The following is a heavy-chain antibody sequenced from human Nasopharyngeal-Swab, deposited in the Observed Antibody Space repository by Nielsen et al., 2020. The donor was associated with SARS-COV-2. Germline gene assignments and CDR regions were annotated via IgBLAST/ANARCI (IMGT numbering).Heavy chain of an antibody. V-gene: IGHV1-69*06. CDR3: AREGRGSGYYYYIDV. J-gene: IGHJ6*03. Sequence: WARQAPGQGLKWLGGIIPIFGTANYAQKFQGRVTITADKSTSTAYMELSSLRSEDTAVYYCAREGRGSGYYYYIDVWGKGTTVTVSS. CDR2: IIPIFGTA. D-gene: IGHD3-10*01.